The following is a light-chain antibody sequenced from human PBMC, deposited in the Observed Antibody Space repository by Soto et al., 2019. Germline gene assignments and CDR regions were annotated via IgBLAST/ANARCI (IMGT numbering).Light chain of an antibody. CDR1: MRDVGAYNL. J-gene: IGLJ2*01. CDR3: SSFTSKSTLI. Sequence: QSVLTKPASVSGSPGQSITISCAGTMRDVGAYNLVSWYQQHPGRVPQLIIYEVRNRPSGISFRFSGSKSGNTASLTISGLQAEDEADYYCSSFTSKSTLIFGGGTKLTVL. CDR2: EVR. V-gene: IGLV2-14*01.